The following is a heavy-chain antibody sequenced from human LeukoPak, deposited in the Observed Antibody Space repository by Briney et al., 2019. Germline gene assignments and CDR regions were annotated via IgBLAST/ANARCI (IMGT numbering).Heavy chain of an antibody. CDR2: INHSGST. CDR3: ARDRDFTGYCTNGVCFFDY. J-gene: IGHJ4*02. Sequence: PAETLTLTCAAYGGSFSGYYWSWIRQAPGKGLEWIADINHSGSTNYNPSLKSRVTISVDTSKNQFSLKLSSVTAADTAVYYCARDRDFTGYCTNGVCFFDYWGQGTLVTVSS. CDR1: GGSFSGYY. V-gene: IGHV4-34*01. D-gene: IGHD2-8*01.